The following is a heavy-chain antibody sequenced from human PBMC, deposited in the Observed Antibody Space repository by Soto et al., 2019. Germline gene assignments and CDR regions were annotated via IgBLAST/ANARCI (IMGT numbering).Heavy chain of an antibody. J-gene: IGHJ4*02. CDR2: IYYSGST. CDR1: GGSISSGDYY. CDR3: ARADSGYDLLDY. Sequence: SETLSLTCTVSGGSISSGDYYWSWIRQPPGKGLEWIGYIYYSGSTYYNPSLKSRVTISVDTSMNQFSLKLSSVTAADTAVYYCARADSGYDLLDYWGQGTLVTVSS. V-gene: IGHV4-30-4*01. D-gene: IGHD5-12*01.